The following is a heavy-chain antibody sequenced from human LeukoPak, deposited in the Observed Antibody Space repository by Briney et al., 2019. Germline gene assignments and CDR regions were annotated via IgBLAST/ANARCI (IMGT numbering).Heavy chain of an antibody. J-gene: IGHJ4*02. V-gene: IGHV3-53*01. CDR3: ASHLVTPYGDYDY. Sequence: GGSLRLSCAASGFTVSSNYMSWVRQAPGKGLEWVSVIYSGGSTYYADSVKGRFTISRDNSKNTLYLQMNSLRAEDTAVYYCASHLVTPYGDYDYWGQGTLVTVSS. CDR1: GFTVSSNY. CDR2: IYSGGST. D-gene: IGHD4-17*01.